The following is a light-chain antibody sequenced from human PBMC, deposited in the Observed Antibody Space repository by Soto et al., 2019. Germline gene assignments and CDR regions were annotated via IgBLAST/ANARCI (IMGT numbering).Light chain of an antibody. CDR3: QEYSTSRT. V-gene: IGKV3-20*01. CDR2: GAS. Sequence: EIVLTQSPGTLSLSPGERVTLSCRTSQSISSSFLAWYQQKPGQAPRLLVYGASSRATGIPDRFSGSGSGTDFTLTIDRLEPEDFGVYYCQEYSTSRTFGQGTKVEIK. J-gene: IGKJ1*01. CDR1: QSISSSF.